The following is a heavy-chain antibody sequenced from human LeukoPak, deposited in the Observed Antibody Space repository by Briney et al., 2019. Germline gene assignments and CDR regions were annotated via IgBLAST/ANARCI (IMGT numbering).Heavy chain of an antibody. Sequence: PSETLSLTCTVSGGSISSGDYYWSWIRQPPGKGLEWIGYIYYSGSTYYNPSLKSRVTISVDTSKNQFSLKLSSVTAADTAVYYCARTSPGYSSSWYSAIDAFDIWGQGTMVTVSS. CDR2: IYYSGST. CDR1: GGSISSGDYY. V-gene: IGHV4-30-4*08. D-gene: IGHD6-13*01. CDR3: ARTSPGYSSSWYSAIDAFDI. J-gene: IGHJ3*02.